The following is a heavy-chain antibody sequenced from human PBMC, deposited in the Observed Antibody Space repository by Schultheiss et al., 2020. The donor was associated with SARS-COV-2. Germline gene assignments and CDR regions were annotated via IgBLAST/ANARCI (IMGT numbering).Heavy chain of an antibody. J-gene: IGHJ6*02. D-gene: IGHD3-22*01. CDR3: AKDLGYYDSSGYPAHYYYYGMDV. Sequence: GGSLRLSCAASGFIFSTYGMTWVRQVPGEGLEWVSAISGSGGSTYYADSVKGRFTISRDNSKNTLYLQMNSLRAEDTAVYYCAKDLGYYDSSGYPAHYYYYGMDVWGQGTTVTVSS. CDR2: ISGSGGST. CDR1: GFIFSTYG. V-gene: IGHV3-23*01.